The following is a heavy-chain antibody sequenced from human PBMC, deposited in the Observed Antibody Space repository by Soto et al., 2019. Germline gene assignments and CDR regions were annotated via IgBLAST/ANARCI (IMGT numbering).Heavy chain of an antibody. CDR2: IIPIFGIP. CDR3: TRGHGFNGASFDY. V-gene: IGHV1-69*01. CDR1: GGTFSSYS. D-gene: IGHD2-8*01. Sequence: QMQLVQSGAEVKRPGASVRVSCKSSGGTFSSYSVSWVRQAPGQGLEWMGGIIPIFGIPTYAQKFQVRVTISADESTSTASMELSGLRSEDTAIYYCTRGHGFNGASFDYWGQGTLVTVSS. J-gene: IGHJ4*02.